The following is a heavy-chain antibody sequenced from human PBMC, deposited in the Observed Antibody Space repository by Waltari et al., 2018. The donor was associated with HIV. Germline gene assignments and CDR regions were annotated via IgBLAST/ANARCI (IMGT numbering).Heavy chain of an antibody. D-gene: IGHD6-13*01. CDR1: GGPISSGDYY. J-gene: IGHJ2*01. V-gene: IGHV4-30-4*01. Sequence: QVQLQESGPGLVKPSQTLSLTCPVPGGPISSGDYYWRWILQPPGKGLEWIGYIYYSGSTYYNPSLKSRVTISVDTSKNQFSLKLSSVTAADTAVYYCARDPRIAAADPYWYFDLWGRGTLVTVSS. CDR3: ARDPRIAAADPYWYFDL. CDR2: IYYSGST.